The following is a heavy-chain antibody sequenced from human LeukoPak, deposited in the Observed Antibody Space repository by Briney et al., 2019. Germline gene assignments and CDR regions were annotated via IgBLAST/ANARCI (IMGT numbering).Heavy chain of an antibody. CDR2: IYYSGST. J-gene: IGHJ3*02. V-gene: IGHV4-59*08. Sequence: DPSETLSLTCTVSGDSISNYYWSWIRQPPGKGLEWIGYIYYSGSTNYIPSLKSRATISVDTSKNQFSLKLSSVTAADTAVYYCAIASDGGSDAFDIWGQGTMVTVSS. CDR1: GDSISNYY. CDR3: AIASDGGSDAFDI. D-gene: IGHD3-16*01.